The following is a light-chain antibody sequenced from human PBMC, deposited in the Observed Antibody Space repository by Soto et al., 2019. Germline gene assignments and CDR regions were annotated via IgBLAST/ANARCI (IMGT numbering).Light chain of an antibody. V-gene: IGKV3-15*01. J-gene: IGKJ4*01. CDR1: QSVRSN. Sequence: EIVMTQSPVTLSVSPGERATLSCRASQSVRSNLAWYQQKPGQAPSLLIYGASTRATGTPARFSGSGSGTEFTLTISSLQSEDFAVYYCQQYIRWPLTFGGGTKVDI. CDR2: GAS. CDR3: QQYIRWPLT.